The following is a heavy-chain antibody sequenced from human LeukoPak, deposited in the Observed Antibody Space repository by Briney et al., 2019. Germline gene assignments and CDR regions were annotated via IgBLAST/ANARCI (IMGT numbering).Heavy chain of an antibody. D-gene: IGHD3-16*02. J-gene: IGHJ6*02. CDR1: GGSISSGGYY. CDR3: ARHTFRRLGELSFSYYYGMDV. Sequence: SETLSLTCTVSGGSISSGGYYWSWIRQPPGKGLEWIGYIYYSGSTNYNPSLKSRVTISVDTSKNQFSLKLSSVTAADTAVYYCARHTFRRLGELSFSYYYGMDVWGQGTMVTVSS. CDR2: IYYSGST. V-gene: IGHV4-61*08.